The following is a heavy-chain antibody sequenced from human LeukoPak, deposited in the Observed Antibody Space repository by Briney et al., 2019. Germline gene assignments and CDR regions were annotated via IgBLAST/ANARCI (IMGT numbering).Heavy chain of an antibody. CDR1: GFTFSDYW. D-gene: IGHD3-10*01. Sequence: GGSLRLPCAASGFTFSDYWMAWVRQAPGKGLEWVANIWPDGSDKYHVDSVRGRFTISRDNAQNSLNLQMNSLRAEDSGVYYCGRWGVNAGLDRWGQGTLVIVSS. J-gene: IGHJ5*02. V-gene: IGHV3-7*01. CDR3: GRWGVNAGLDR. CDR2: IWPDGSDK.